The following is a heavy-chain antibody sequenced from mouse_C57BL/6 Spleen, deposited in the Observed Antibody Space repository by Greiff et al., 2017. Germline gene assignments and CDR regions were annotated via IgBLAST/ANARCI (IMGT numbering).Heavy chain of an antibody. D-gene: IGHD3-2*02. J-gene: IGHJ2*01. CDR3: ARERTAQSHDFDY. Sequence: ESGPGLVKPSQSLSLTCSVTGYSITSGYYWNWIRQFPGNKLEWMGYISYDGSNNYNPSLKNRISITRDTSKNQFFLKLNSVTTEDTATYYCARERTAQSHDFDYWGQGTTLTVSS. CDR2: ISYDGSN. CDR1: GYSITSGYY. V-gene: IGHV3-6*01.